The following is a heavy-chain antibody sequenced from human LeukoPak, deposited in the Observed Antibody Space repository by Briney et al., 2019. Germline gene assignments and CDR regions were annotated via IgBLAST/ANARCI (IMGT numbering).Heavy chain of an antibody. J-gene: IGHJ3*02. CDR1: GFTFSGYG. V-gene: IGHV3-33*01. D-gene: IGHD3-22*01. CDR2: IWYDGSNK. Sequence: GGSLRLSCAASGFTFSGYGMHWVRQDPGKGLEWVAVIWYDGSNKYYADSVKGRFTIPRDNSKNTLYLQMNSLRAEDTAVYYCARGPIVVVADDAFDIWGQGTMVTVSS. CDR3: ARGPIVVVADDAFDI.